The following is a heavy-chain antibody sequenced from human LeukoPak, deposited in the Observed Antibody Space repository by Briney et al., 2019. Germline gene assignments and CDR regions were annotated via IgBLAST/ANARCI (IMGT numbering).Heavy chain of an antibody. Sequence: GGSLRLSCAASGFTFDDYAMHWVRQAPGKGLEWVSGISWNSGSIGYADSVKGRFTISRDNSKNTLYLQMNSLRAEDTAVYYCASPASRSGYRYYFDYWGQGTLVTVSS. CDR2: ISWNSGSI. CDR1: GFTFDDYA. J-gene: IGHJ4*02. CDR3: ASPASRSGYRYYFDY. V-gene: IGHV3-9*01. D-gene: IGHD3-22*01.